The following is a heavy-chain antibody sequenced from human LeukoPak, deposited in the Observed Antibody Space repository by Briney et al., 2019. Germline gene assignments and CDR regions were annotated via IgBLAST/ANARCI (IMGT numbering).Heavy chain of an antibody. CDR3: ARERVVVTAMYYYYYYMDV. V-gene: IGHV4-39*07. CDR1: GASISSSSYY. CDR2: IYYSGST. D-gene: IGHD2-21*02. Sequence: SETLSLTCTVSGASISSSSYYWGWLRQPPGKGLEWIVSIYYSGSTYYNPSLKSRVTISVNTTKNQFSLMLSSLTAAATAVYYCARERVVVTAMYYYYYYMDVWGKGTTVTVSS. J-gene: IGHJ6*03.